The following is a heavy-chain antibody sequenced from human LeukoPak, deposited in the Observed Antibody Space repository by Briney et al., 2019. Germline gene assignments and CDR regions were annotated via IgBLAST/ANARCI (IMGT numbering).Heavy chain of an antibody. CDR3: AKEQWLVLRTDFDY. V-gene: IGHV3-23*01. Sequence: GGSLRLSCAASGFTFSTYNMNWVRQAPGKGLEWVSSISGSGGSTYYADSVKGRFTISRDNSKNTLYLQMNSLRAEDTAVYYCAKEQWLVLRTDFDYWGQGTLVTVSS. D-gene: IGHD6-19*01. CDR2: ISGSGGST. J-gene: IGHJ4*02. CDR1: GFTFSTYN.